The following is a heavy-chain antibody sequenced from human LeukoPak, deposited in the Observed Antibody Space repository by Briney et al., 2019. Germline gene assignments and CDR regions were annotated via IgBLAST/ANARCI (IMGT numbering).Heavy chain of an antibody. D-gene: IGHD6-6*01. Sequence: GGSLRLSCAASGFTFSSYAMSWVRQAPGKGLEWVSAISGSGGGTYYADSVKGRFTISRDNSKNTLYLQMNSLRAEDTAVYYCAKGTLAARFYWYFDLWGRGTLVTVSS. CDR3: AKGTLAARFYWYFDL. CDR2: ISGSGGGT. CDR1: GFTFSSYA. J-gene: IGHJ2*01. V-gene: IGHV3-23*01.